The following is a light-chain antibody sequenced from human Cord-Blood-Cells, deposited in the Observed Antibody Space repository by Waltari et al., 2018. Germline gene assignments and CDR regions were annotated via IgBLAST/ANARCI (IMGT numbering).Light chain of an antibody. V-gene: IGKV4-1*01. CDR1: QSVLYSSNNKNY. CDR2: WAS. J-gene: IGKJ4*02. CDR3: QQYYSTPLT. Sequence: IVMTESRDSLAVSLGEGATINCKSSQSVLYSSNNKNYLAWYQQKPGQPPKLLIYWASTRESGVPDRFSGSGSGTDFTLTISSLQAEDVAVYYCQQYYSTPLTFGGGTKVEIK.